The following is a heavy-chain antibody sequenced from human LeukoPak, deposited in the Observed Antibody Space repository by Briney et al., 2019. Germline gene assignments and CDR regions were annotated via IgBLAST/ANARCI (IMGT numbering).Heavy chain of an antibody. CDR3: ARWGYIYGPFDY. V-gene: IGHV4-59*08. J-gene: IGHJ4*02. D-gene: IGHD5-18*01. Sequence: SETLSLTCTVSGGSISSYYWTWIRQPPGKGLEWIGYIYYSGSTNYNPSLRSRVTISVDTSKNQFSLKLSSVTAADTAEYYCARWGYIYGPFDYWGQGTLVTVSS. CDR1: GGSISSYY. CDR2: IYYSGST.